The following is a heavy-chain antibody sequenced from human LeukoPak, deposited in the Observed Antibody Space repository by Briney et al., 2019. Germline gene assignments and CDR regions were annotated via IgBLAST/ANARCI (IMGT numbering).Heavy chain of an antibody. V-gene: IGHV1-46*01. CDR2: INPSGGST. CDR1: GYTFTSYY. CDR3: ARDPMYYYDSSGYFDY. Sequence: ASVKVSCKASGYTFTSYYMHWVRQAPGQGLEWMGIINPSGGSTSYAQTFQGRVTMTRDTSTSTVYMELSSLRSEDTAVYYCARDPMYYYDSSGYFDYWGQGTLVTVSS. J-gene: IGHJ4*02. D-gene: IGHD3-22*01.